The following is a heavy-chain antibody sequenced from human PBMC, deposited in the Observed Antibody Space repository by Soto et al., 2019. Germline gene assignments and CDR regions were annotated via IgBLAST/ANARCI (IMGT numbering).Heavy chain of an antibody. Sequence: SETLSLTCAVSGYVITKGYHWGWIRQPPGKELEWIGTISHSGDTYYNPSLKSRVTISIDTAKNHLSLILSSVTAADTATYYCTRIYCTTTSCFINGMDVWGQGTTVTVSS. CDR2: ISHSGDT. V-gene: IGHV4-38-2*01. CDR1: GYVITKGYH. D-gene: IGHD2-2*01. CDR3: TRIYCTTTSCFINGMDV. J-gene: IGHJ6*02.